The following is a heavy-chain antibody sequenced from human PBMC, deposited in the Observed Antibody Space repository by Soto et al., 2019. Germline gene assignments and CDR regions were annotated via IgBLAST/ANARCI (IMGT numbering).Heavy chain of an antibody. V-gene: IGHV4-59*01. J-gene: IGHJ4*02. Sequence: SETLSLTCNVSGGSIYTYYWNWIRQSPGKGLEWIGYISDGGSTDYNPSLKSRVTISIDTSKKQFSLNLRSMTAADTAIYYCARVNRGAFDYWGQGTLVTVSS. CDR3: ARVNRGAFDY. CDR2: ISDGGST. CDR1: GGSIYTYY.